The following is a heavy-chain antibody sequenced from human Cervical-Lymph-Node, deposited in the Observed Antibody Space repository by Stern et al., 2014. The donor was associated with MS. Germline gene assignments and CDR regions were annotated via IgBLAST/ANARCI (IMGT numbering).Heavy chain of an antibody. CDR3: ARDGRHRDNYGLDV. CDR1: GGTFNVYA. D-gene: IGHD2-15*01. Sequence: VQLVESGAEVKKPGSSVKVSCQASGGTFNVYAINWLRQAPGQGLEWMGGINPVFGTANYAQKFQARVTITADESTSTSSMQLSSLRSNDTAVYYCARDGRHRDNYGLDVWGQGTTVIVSS. CDR2: INPVFGTA. V-gene: IGHV1-69*01. J-gene: IGHJ6*02.